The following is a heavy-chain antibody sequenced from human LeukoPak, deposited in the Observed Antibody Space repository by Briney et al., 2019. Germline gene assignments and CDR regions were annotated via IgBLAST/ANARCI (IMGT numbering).Heavy chain of an antibody. D-gene: IGHD5-12*01. V-gene: IGHV3-30-3*01. CDR3: ARGRMVATGYFDY. CDR2: TSYDGSNK. Sequence: PGGSLRLSCAASGFTFSSYAMHWVRQAPGKGLEWVAVTSYDGSNKYYADSVKGRFTISRDNSKNTLYLQMNSLRAEDTAVYYCARGRMVATGYFDYWGQGTLVTVSS. J-gene: IGHJ4*02. CDR1: GFTFSSYA.